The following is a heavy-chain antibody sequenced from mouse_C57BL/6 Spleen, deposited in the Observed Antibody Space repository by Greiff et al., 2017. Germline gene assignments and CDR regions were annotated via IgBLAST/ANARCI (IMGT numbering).Heavy chain of an antibody. Sequence: QVQLQQSGAELVMPGASVKLSCKASGYTFTSYWMHWVKQRPGQGLEWIGEIDPSDSYTNYNQKFKGKSTLTVDKSSSTAYMQLSSLTSEDSAVYYCARKGDGYVDYWGQGTTLTVSS. V-gene: IGHV1-69*01. J-gene: IGHJ2*01. CDR2: IDPSDSYT. CDR1: GYTFTSYW. D-gene: IGHD2-3*01. CDR3: ARKGDGYVDY.